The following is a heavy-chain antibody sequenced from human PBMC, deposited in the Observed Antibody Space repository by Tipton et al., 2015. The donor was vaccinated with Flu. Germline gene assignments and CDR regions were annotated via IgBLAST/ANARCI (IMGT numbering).Heavy chain of an antibody. J-gene: IGHJ3*02. V-gene: IGHV4-61*01. Sequence: TLPLTCTVSGGSVSSGSYYWSWIRQPPGKGLEWIGYIYYSGSTNYNPSLKSRVTISVDTSKNQFSLKLSSVTAADTAVYYCARDRPARVSSGWYRAFDIWGQGTMVTVSS. D-gene: IGHD6-19*01. CDR2: IYYSGST. CDR3: ARDRPARVSSGWYRAFDI. CDR1: GGSVSSGSYY.